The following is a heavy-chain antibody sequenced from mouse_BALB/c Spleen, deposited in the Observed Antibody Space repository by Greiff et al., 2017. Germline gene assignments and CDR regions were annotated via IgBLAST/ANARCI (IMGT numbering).Heavy chain of an antibody. CDR3: ASLYDAYFDY. V-gene: IGHV5-9*03. Sequence: EVKVVESGGGLVKPGGSLKLSCAASGFTFSSYTMSWVRQTPEKRLEWVATISSGGGNTYYPDSVKGRFTISRDNAKNNLYLQMSSLRSEDTALYYCASLYDAYFDYWGQGTTLTVSS. D-gene: IGHD2-3*01. J-gene: IGHJ2*01. CDR1: GFTFSSYT. CDR2: ISSGGGNT.